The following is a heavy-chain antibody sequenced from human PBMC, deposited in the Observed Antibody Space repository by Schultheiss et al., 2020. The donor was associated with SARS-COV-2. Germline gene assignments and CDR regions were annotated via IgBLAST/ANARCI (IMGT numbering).Heavy chain of an antibody. V-gene: IGHV4-30-2*03. D-gene: IGHD4-17*01. CDR2: IYYSGNT. J-gene: IGHJ4*02. CDR1: GGSISSGGYS. CDR3: ATMTTVTTSRRYFDY. Sequence: SQTLSLTCAVSGGSISSGGYSWSWIRQPPGKGLEWIGSIYYSGNTYYNPSLKSRVTISVDTSKNQFSLKLSSVTAADTAVYYCATMTTVTTSRRYFDYWGQGTLVTVSS.